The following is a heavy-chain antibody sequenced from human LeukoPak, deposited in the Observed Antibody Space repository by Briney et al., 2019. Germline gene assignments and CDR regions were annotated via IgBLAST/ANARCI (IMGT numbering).Heavy chain of an antibody. CDR1: GFTFDDYA. CDR3: AKDGDYYGSGSSFDI. V-gene: IGHV3-9*01. D-gene: IGHD3-10*01. CDR2: ISWNSGSI. Sequence: GGSLRLSCAASGFTFDDYAMHWVRQAPGKGLEWVSGISWNSGSIGYADSVKGRFTIPRDNAKNSLYLQMNSLRAEDTALYYCAKDGDYYGSGSSFDIWGQGTMVTVSS. J-gene: IGHJ3*02.